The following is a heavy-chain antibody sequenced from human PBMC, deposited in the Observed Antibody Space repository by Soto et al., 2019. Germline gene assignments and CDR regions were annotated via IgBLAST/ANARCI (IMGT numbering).Heavy chain of an antibody. V-gene: IGHV4-59*01. D-gene: IGHD4-17*01. CDR1: GGSISSYY. CDR2: IYYSGST. Sequence: SETLSLTCTVSGGSISSYYWSWIRQPPGKGLEWIGYIYYSGSTNYNPSLKSQVTISVDTSKNQFSLKLSSVTAADTAVYYCARVHYYGDSRTSVPTYIDYWGQGTLVTVSS. J-gene: IGHJ4*02. CDR3: ARVHYYGDSRTSVPTYIDY.